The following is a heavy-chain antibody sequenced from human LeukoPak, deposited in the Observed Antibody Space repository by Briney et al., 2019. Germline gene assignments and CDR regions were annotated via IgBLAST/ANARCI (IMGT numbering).Heavy chain of an antibody. CDR3: ARETLEMATMPFDY. V-gene: IGHV1-69*13. D-gene: IGHD5-24*01. CDR2: IIPIFGTA. CDR1: GGTFSSYA. Sequence: GASVKVSCKASGGTFSSYAISWVRQAPGQGLEWMGGIIPIFGTANYAQKFQGRVTITADESTSTAYMELSSLRSEDTAVYYCARETLEMATMPFDYWGQGTLVTVSS. J-gene: IGHJ4*02.